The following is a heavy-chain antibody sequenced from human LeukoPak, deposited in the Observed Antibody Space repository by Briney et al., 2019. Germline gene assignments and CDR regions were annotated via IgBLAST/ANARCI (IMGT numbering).Heavy chain of an antibody. CDR1: GLTFSSYV. Sequence: PPGGSLRLSCAASGLTFSSYVMSWVRQAPGKGLEWVSAISGSGDSTYYADSVKGRFTISRDSSKNTLFLQMNSLRAEDTAVYYCARKSSGLDYWGQGTLVTVSS. V-gene: IGHV3-23*01. CDR2: ISGSGDST. CDR3: ARKSSGLDY. D-gene: IGHD6-19*01. J-gene: IGHJ4*02.